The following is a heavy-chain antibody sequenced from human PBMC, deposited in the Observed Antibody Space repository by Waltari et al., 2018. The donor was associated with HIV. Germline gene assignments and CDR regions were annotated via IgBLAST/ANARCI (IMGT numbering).Heavy chain of an antibody. CDR3: AREGEMATTKGFGAFDI. D-gene: IGHD1-1*01. V-gene: IGHV1-69*01. CDR1: GGTFSKYT. CDR2: IIPCFGSA. Sequence: QVQLVQSGAEVKKPGSSVKVSCKASGGTFSKYTISWVRQAPGQGLEWMGGIIPCFGSANYAQKFQGRVTITADESTSTAYMELNSLRSEDTAVYYCAREGEMATTKGFGAFDIWGQGTMVTVSS. J-gene: IGHJ3*02.